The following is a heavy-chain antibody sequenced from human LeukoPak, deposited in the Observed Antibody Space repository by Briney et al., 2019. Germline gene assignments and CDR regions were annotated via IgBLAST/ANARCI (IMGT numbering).Heavy chain of an antibody. J-gene: IGHJ4*02. V-gene: IGHV3-23*01. D-gene: IGHD6-13*01. CDR1: GFTFSSYA. CDR2: ISGSGGST. Sequence: PGGSLRLSCAASGFTFSSYAMSWVRQAPGKGLEWVSAISGSGGSTYYADSVKGRFTISRDNSKNTLYLQMNSLRAEDTAVYYCAKDRTRAIAAAGTEDYWGQGTLVTVSS. CDR3: AKDRTRAIAAAGTEDY.